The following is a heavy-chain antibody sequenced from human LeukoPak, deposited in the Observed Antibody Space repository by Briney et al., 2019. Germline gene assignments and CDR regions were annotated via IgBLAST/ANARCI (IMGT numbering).Heavy chain of an antibody. CDR1: GFTFSSYG. CDR2: IWYDGSNK. Sequence: GRSLRLSCAASGFTFSSYGMHWVRQAPGKGLEWVAVIWYDGSNKYYADSVKGRFTISRDNSKNTLYLQMNSLRAEDTAVYSCARGALRVGAAGTGYFHHWGQGTLVTVSS. V-gene: IGHV3-33*01. CDR3: ARGALRVGAAGTGYFHH. D-gene: IGHD6-13*01. J-gene: IGHJ1*01.